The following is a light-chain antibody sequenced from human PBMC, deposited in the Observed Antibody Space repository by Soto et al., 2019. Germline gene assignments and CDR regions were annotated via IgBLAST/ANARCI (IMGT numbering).Light chain of an antibody. J-gene: IGLJ1*01. Sequence: QSALTQPASVSGSPGQSITISCTGTSSDVGAYNYVSWYQQHPAKVPKLMIYDVSNRPSGVSDRFSGSKSGNTASLTISGLQAEDEADYYCYSYTSNSPYVFGTGTKLTVL. V-gene: IGLV2-14*01. CDR2: DVS. CDR1: SSDVGAYNY. CDR3: YSYTSNSPYV.